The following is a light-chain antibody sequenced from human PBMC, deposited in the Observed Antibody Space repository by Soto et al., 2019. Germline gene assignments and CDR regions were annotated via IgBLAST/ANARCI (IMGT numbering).Light chain of an antibody. CDR3: QQLNSYVFA. CDR1: QDVSRY. J-gene: IGKJ3*01. Sequence: DIQLTQSPSFLSASGGDRVTITCRASQDVSRYLAWYQQKPGKAPNLLIYAASTLRSGVPSRFSGSGSETEFTLTISSLQPEDFATYYCQQLNSYVFAFGPGTKVDIK. V-gene: IGKV1-9*01. CDR2: AAS.